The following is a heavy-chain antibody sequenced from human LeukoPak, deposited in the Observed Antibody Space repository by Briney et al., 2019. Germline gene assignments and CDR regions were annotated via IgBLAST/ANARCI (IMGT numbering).Heavy chain of an antibody. V-gene: IGHV4-34*01. CDR2: INHSGST. CDR1: GGSFSGYY. J-gene: IGHJ4*02. D-gene: IGHD3-22*01. Sequence: SETLSLTCAVYGGSFSGYYWSWIRQPPGKGLEWIGEINHSGSTNYNPSLKSRVTISVDTSKNQFSLKLSSVTAADTAVYYCARGSENYYDSSAFDYWGQGTLVTVSS. CDR3: ARGSENYYDSSAFDY.